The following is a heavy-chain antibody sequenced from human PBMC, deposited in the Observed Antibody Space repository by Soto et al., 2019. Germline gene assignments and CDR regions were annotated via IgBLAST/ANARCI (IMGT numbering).Heavy chain of an antibody. Sequence: QVQLVESGGGVVQPGRSLRLSCAASGFTFSSYGMHWVRQAPGKGLEWVAVISYDGSNKYYADSVKGRFTISRDNSKNTLYLQMNSLRAEDTAVYYCAKDGQLVVSYYYYGMDVWGQGTTVTVS. CDR3: AKDGQLVVSYYYYGMDV. CDR2: ISYDGSNK. CDR1: GFTFSSYG. J-gene: IGHJ6*02. V-gene: IGHV3-30*18. D-gene: IGHD6-6*01.